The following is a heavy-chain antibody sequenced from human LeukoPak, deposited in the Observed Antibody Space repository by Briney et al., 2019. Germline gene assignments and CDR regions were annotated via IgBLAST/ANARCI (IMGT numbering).Heavy chain of an antibody. V-gene: IGHV3-21*01. CDR1: GFTISSYS. J-gene: IGHJ4*02. CDR3: ARDGSSSADFDY. Sequence: GESLKISCAASGFTISSYSMKWVRQAPGEGLEWVSSISSSSSYIYYADSVKGRFTISRDNAKNSLYLQMNSLRAEDTAVYYCARDGSSSADFDYSGQGTLVTVSS. CDR2: ISSSSSYI. D-gene: IGHD6-19*01.